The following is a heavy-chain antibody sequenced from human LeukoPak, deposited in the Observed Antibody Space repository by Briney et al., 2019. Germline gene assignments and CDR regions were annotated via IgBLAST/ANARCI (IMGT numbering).Heavy chain of an antibody. D-gene: IGHD1-26*01. V-gene: IGHV3-23*01. J-gene: IGHJ4*02. Sequence: PGGSLRLSCAASGFTFSSYAMSWVRQAPGKGLEWVSAISGSGGSTYYADSVKGRFTISRDNSKNTLYLQMNRLRAEDTAVYYCAKDRSGWELLERFDYWGQGTLVTVSS. CDR1: GFTFSSYA. CDR3: AKDRSGWELLERFDY. CDR2: ISGSGGST.